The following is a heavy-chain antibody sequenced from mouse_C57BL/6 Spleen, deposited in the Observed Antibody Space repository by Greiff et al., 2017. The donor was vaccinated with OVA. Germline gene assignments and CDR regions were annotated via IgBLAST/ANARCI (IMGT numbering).Heavy chain of an antibody. V-gene: IGHV1-55*01. CDR1: GYTFTSYW. CDR2: IYPGSGST. CDR3: ARLGDYYGSSFFAY. D-gene: IGHD1-1*01. Sequence: QVQLQQSGAELVKPGASVKMSCKASGYTFTSYWITWVKQRPGQGLEWIGDIYPGSGSTNYNEKFKSKATLTVDTSSSTAYMQLSSLTSEDSAVYYCARLGDYYGSSFFAYWGQGTLVTVSA. J-gene: IGHJ3*01.